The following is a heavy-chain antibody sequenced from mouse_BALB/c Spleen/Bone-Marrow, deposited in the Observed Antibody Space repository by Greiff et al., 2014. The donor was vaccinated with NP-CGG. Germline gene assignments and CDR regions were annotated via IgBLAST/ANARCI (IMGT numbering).Heavy chain of an antibody. CDR1: GFDFSRYW. Sequence: EVNVVESGGGLVQPGGSLKLSCAASGFDFSRYWMSWVRQAPGKGLEWIGEINPDSSRINYTPSLKDKFIISRDNAKNTLYLQMSKVRSEDASLYYCARLYYYGRFAYGGQGTLVTVSA. V-gene: IGHV4-1*02. J-gene: IGHJ3*01. CDR2: INPDSSRI. D-gene: IGHD1-1*01. CDR3: ARLYYYGRFAY.